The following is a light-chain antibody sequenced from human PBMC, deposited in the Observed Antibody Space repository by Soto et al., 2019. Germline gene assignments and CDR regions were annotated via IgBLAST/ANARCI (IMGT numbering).Light chain of an antibody. J-gene: IGLJ1*01. CDR1: SSDVGTYNF. CDR3: SSYRGSSTYV. Sequence: QSVLTQPASVSGSPGQSITISCTGTSSDVGTYNFVSWYQQHPGKAPKLMIYDVSNRPSGVSDRFSGSKSGNTASLTISGLQAEDEADYYCSSYRGSSTYVFGTGTQLTVL. V-gene: IGLV2-14*01. CDR2: DVS.